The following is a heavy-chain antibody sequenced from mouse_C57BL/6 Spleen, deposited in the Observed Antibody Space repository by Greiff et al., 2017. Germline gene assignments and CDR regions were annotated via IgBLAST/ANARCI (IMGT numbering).Heavy chain of an antibody. Sequence: LQESGPELVKPGASVKISCKASGYAFSSSWMNWVKQRPGKGLEWIGRIYPGDGDTNYNGKFKGKATLTADKSSSTAYMQLSSLTSEDSAVYFCARLRDGFFDTWGYGTTRTVSS. CDR2: IYPGDGDT. J-gene: IGHJ2*01. V-gene: IGHV1-82*01. CDR3: ARLRDGFFDT. D-gene: IGHD2-3*01. CDR1: GYAFSSSW.